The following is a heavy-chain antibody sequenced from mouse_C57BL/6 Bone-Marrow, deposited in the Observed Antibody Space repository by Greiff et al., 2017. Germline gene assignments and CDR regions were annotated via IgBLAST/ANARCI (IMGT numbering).Heavy chain of an antibody. CDR3: ALLPWFAY. J-gene: IGHJ3*01. D-gene: IGHD2-1*01. CDR2: IDPSDSYT. CDR1: GYTFTSYW. Sequence: QVQLQQPGAELVRPGTSVKLSCKASGYTFTSYWMHWVQQRPGQGLEWIGVIDPSDSYTTSNQKFKGKATLTVDTSSSTAYMQRSSLTAEDAAYYDCALLPWFAYWGQGTLVTVSA. V-gene: IGHV1-59*01.